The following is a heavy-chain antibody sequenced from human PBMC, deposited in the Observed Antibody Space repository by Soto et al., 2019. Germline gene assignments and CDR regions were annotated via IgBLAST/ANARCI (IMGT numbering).Heavy chain of an antibody. V-gene: IGHV1-69*13. CDR1: GYTFTSYA. CDR2: IIPIFGTA. J-gene: IGHJ4*02. D-gene: IGHD5-18*01. CDR3: ARRGYSYGYYFDY. Sequence: SVKVSCKASGYTFTSYAISWVRQAPGQGLEWMGGIIPIFGTANYAQKFQGRVTITADESTSTAYMELSSLRSEDTAVYYCARRGYSYGYYFDYWGQGTLVTVSS.